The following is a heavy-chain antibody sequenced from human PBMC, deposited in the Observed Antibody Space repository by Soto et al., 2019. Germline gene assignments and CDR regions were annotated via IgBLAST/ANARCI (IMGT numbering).Heavy chain of an antibody. CDR2: ISYDGGNE. J-gene: IGHJ4*02. Sequence: GGSLTLFCAASGFSFNYFAMHCDRQAPGKGLEWVARISYDGGNEHYADSVRGRLTISRDNSRNTLYQQMNSLRTEDTAVYYCAIPTPYDTRALVQEDYFNLWGKAAVVTVS. CDR1: GFSFNYFA. CDR3: AIPTPYDTRALVQEDYFNL. D-gene: IGHD3-22*01. V-gene: IGHV3-30-3*01.